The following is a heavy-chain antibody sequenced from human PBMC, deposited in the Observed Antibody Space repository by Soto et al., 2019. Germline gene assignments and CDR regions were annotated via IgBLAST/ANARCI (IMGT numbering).Heavy chain of an antibody. V-gene: IGHV3-23*01. J-gene: IGHJ5*02. Sequence: GGSLRLSCAASGFTFSSYAMIWVRQAPGKGLEWVSAISGSGGSTYYADSVKGRFTISRDNSKNTLYLQMNSLRAEDTAVYYCANVPGGIAVAGTDNNLPWGQGTLVTVSS. CDR2: ISGSGGST. CDR1: GFTFSSYA. D-gene: IGHD6-19*01. CDR3: ANVPGGIAVAGTDNNLP.